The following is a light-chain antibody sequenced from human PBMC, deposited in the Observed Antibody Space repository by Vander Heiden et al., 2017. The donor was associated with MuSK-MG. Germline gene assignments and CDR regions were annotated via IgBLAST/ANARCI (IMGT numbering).Light chain of an antibody. J-gene: IGKJ3*01. CDR1: TVISNY. CDR3: HKYNSAPFT. V-gene: IGKV1-27*01. Sequence: DIQMNQPPSPLSASVGDRATTTWRARTVISNYLAWYQQKPGKVPKLLIYAASTMQTGVPSRFSGSGSGTDFTLTISSLQPEDVATYYCHKYNSAPFTFGPGTKVDIK. CDR2: AAS.